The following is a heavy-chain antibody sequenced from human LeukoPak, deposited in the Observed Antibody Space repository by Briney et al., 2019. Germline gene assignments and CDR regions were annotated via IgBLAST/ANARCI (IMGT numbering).Heavy chain of an antibody. J-gene: IGHJ6*04. CDR3: ARSRRGYSGYEAADYYYYYGMDV. CDR1: GGTFSSYA. Sequence: SVKVSCKASGGTFSSYAISWVRQAPGQGLEWMGGIIPIFGTANYAQKFPGRVTFTADESTSTAYMELSSLRSEDTAVYYCARSRRGYSGYEAADYYYYYGMDVWGKGTTVTVSS. D-gene: IGHD5-12*01. CDR2: IIPIFGTA. V-gene: IGHV1-69*13.